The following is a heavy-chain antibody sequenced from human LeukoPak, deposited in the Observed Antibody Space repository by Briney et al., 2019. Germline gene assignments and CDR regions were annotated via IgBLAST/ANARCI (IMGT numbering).Heavy chain of an antibody. J-gene: IGHJ4*02. CDR1: GYTLTELS. CDR3: ARHYRTMIVVVINLDY. Sequence: ASVKVSCKVSGYTLTELSMHWVRQAPGKGLEWMGGFDPEDGETIYAQKFQGRVTMTRDTSTSTAYMELSSQRSEDIDVYSCARHYRTMIVVVINLDYWGQGTLVTVSS. V-gene: IGHV1-24*01. D-gene: IGHD3-22*01. CDR2: FDPEDGET.